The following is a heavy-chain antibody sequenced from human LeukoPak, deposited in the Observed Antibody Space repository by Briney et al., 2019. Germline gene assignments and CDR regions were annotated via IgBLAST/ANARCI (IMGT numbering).Heavy chain of an antibody. CDR1: GDSVSSKNGA. CDR3: ARDFGTTGWHTFDY. D-gene: IGHD6-19*01. J-gene: IGHJ4*02. V-gene: IGHV6-1*01. CDR2: TYYRSKWYN. Sequence: SQTLSLTCVVSGDSVSSKNGAWNWIRQSPSTGLEWLGRTYYRSKWYNDYAESMEGRMTISQDTSKNQYSLHLNSVTPDDTAVYYCARDFGTTGWHTFDYWGQGTLVTVSS.